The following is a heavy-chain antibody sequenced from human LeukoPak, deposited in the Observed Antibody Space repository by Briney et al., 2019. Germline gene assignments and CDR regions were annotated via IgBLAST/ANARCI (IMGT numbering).Heavy chain of an antibody. J-gene: IGHJ4*02. V-gene: IGHV1-2*02. CDR1: GYTFTGYY. CDR3: ARSSGVGAQPLY. D-gene: IGHD1-26*01. CDR2: INPNSGGT. Sequence: ASVKVSCKASGYTFTGYYMHWVRQAPGQGLEWMGWINPNSGGTNYAQKFQGRVTMTRDTSISTAYMELSSLRSDDTAVYYCARSSGVGAQPLYWGQGTLVTVSS.